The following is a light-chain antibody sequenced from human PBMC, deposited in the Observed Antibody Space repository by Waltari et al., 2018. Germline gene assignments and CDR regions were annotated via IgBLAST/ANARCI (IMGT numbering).Light chain of an antibody. CDR1: QSVSGY. CDR2: AAS. J-gene: IGKJ4*01. CDR3: QQRTNWPPT. Sequence: EIVLTQSPATLSLSPGDRVTLSCRASQSVSGYLAWDQQKPGQAPRLLIYAASNRAIGIPARFSGSGSGTDFTLTISSLEPEDFAVYYCQQRTNWPPTFGGGTKVEIK. V-gene: IGKV3-11*01.